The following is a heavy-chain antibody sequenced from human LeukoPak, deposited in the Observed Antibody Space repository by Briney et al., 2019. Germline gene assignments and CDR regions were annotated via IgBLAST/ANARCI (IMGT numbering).Heavy chain of an antibody. CDR2: ISGSGGST. V-gene: IGHV3-23*01. CDR3: AKDRPCINDVCHGDFDY. Sequence: GGSLRLSCAASGFIFSSYAMSWVRQAPGKGLEWVSTISGSGGSTYYADSAKGRFTISRDNSKNTVYLQMNSLRAEDTAVYYCAKDRPCINDVCHGDFDYWGQGTLVTVSS. D-gene: IGHD2-8*01. J-gene: IGHJ4*02. CDR1: GFIFSSYA.